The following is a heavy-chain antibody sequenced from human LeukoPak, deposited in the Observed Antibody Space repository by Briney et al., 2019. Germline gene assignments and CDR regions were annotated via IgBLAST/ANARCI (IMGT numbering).Heavy chain of an antibody. CDR3: ARGGGYFLIDAFDI. CDR2: MYYNRST. J-gene: IGHJ3*02. CDR1: GGSISSYY. V-gene: IGHV4-59*01. D-gene: IGHD3-22*01. Sequence: SETLSLTCTVSGGSISSYYCSWIRQPPGKGLEWIGYMYYNRSTNYNPSLKSRVTISVDTSKNQFSLKLSSVTAADTAVYYCARGGGYFLIDAFDIWGLGTMVTVPS.